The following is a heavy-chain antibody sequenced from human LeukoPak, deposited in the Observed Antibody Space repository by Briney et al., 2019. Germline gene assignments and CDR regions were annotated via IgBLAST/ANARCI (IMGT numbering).Heavy chain of an antibody. Sequence: SETLSLTCTVSGGSISSYYWSWIRQPPGKGLEWIGYIYYSGSTNYNPSLKSRVTMSVDTSKNQFSLKLSSVTAADTAVYYCARGEVSYYYYYMDVWGKGTTVTVSS. CDR2: IYYSGST. CDR3: ARGEVSYYYYYMDV. CDR1: GGSISSYY. V-gene: IGHV4-59*01. J-gene: IGHJ6*03. D-gene: IGHD2-21*01.